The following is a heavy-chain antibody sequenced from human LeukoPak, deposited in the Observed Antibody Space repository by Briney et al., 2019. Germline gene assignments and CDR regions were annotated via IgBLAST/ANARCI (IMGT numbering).Heavy chain of an antibody. D-gene: IGHD2-21*01. CDR2: MNPNSGNT. CDR1: GYTFSSYD. Sequence: ASVKVSCKASGYTFSSYDINWVRQAPGQGLEWMGWMNPNSGNTGYARKLQGRVTMTRDTSISTAYMELSSLACEDTAVYYCARVPSYNGGEGFYFYGLDVWGHGTTVTVSS. V-gene: IGHV1-8*01. J-gene: IGHJ6*02. CDR3: ARVPSYNGGEGFYFYGLDV.